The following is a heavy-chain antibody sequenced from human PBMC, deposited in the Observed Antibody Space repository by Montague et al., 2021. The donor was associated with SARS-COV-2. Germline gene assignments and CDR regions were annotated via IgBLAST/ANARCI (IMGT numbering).Heavy chain of an antibody. CDR1: GFTFSTYT. V-gene: IGHV3-21*01. D-gene: IGHD3-22*01. J-gene: IGHJ3*02. CDR3: TRDAFTMIIGAFNI. Sequence: SLRLSCAASGFTFSTYTMNWVRQAPGQGLEWVSSITACSIYIYYANSVKGRFTISRDNAKNSLYLQMNSLRAEDTAVYYCTRDAFTMIIGAFNIWGQGTKVTVSS. CDR2: ITACSIYI.